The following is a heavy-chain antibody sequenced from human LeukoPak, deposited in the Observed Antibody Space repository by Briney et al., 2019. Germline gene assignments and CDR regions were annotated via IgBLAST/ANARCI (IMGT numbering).Heavy chain of an antibody. CDR1: GFTFSDYY. J-gene: IGHJ6*02. D-gene: IGHD2-2*01. Sequence: GGSLRLSCAASGFTFSDYYMSWIRQAPGKGLEWVSYISSSGSTIYYADSVKGRFTISRDNAKNSLYLQMNSLRAEDTAVYYCARDIVVVPAAIENGMDVWGQGTTVTVFS. V-gene: IGHV3-11*01. CDR3: ARDIVVVPAAIENGMDV. CDR2: ISSSGSTI.